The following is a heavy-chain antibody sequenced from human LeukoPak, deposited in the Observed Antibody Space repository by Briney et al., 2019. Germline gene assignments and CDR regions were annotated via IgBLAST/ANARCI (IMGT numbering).Heavy chain of an antibody. V-gene: IGHV1-69*05. J-gene: IGHJ6*03. CDR2: IIPIFGTA. Sequence: ASVKVSCKASGGTFSSYAISWVRQAPGQGLEWMGGIIPIFGTANYAQKFQGRVTITTDESTSTAYMGLSSLRSEDTAVYYCATRYCSGGSCYSPNYYYYYMDVWGKGTTVTVSS. CDR3: ATRYCSGGSCYSPNYYYYYMDV. CDR1: GGTFSSYA. D-gene: IGHD2-15*01.